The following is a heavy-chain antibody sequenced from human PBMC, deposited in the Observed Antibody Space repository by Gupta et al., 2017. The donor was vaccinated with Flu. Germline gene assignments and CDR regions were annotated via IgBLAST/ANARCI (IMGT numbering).Heavy chain of an antibody. V-gene: IGHV3-23*01. CDR3: AREFDPYFDY. J-gene: IGHJ4*02. CDR1: GFSFSRHT. Sequence: EVQLLECGGGGVEPGGSLRLSCAASGFSFSRHTMRWVHQAPGKGLGCVSSNISNGGSTNHTYSMKSGLTNTTDNPKNKRYLQMNRLRAEDTAIYFCAREFDPYFDYWGQGTLVTVSS. CDR2: NISNGGST.